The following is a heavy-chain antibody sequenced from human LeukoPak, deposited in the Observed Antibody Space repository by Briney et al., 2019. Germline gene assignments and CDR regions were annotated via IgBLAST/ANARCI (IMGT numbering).Heavy chain of an antibody. J-gene: IGHJ4*02. CDR1: GFTFSSYW. CDR2: IKQDGSEK. Sequence: GGSLRLSCAASGFTFSSYWMSWVRQAPGKGLEWVANIKQDGSEKYYVDSVKGRFTISRDNAKNSLYLQMNSLRAEDTAVYYCARVSGSYPADFDYWGQGTLVTVSS. V-gene: IGHV3-7*04. CDR3: ARVSGSYPADFDY. D-gene: IGHD1-26*01.